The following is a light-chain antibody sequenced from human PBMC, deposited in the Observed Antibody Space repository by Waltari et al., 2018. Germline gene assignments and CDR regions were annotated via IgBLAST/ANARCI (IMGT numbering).Light chain of an antibody. CDR2: GAT. Sequence: EVVMTQSPATLSLSPGEGATLPCRPSHSVGTSLAWYQQKPGRAPTFLIYGATTRATGVPARFSGSGSGTEFTLTISSLRSEDFATYYCQQYDSWPRTFGQGTRLEIK. CDR1: HSVGTS. CDR3: QQYDSWPRT. V-gene: IGKV3-15*01. J-gene: IGKJ5*01.